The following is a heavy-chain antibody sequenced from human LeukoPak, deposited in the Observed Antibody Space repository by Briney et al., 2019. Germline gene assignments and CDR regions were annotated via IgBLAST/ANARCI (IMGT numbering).Heavy chain of an antibody. V-gene: IGHV4-34*01. CDR1: GGSFSGYY. J-gene: IGHJ4*02. D-gene: IGHD3-16*02. Sequence: SETLSLTCAVYGGSFSGYYWSWIRQPPGKGLEWIGEINHSGSTNYNPSLKSRVTISVDTSKNQFSLKLSSVTAADTAVYYCARGHGQNYDYVWGSYRYYYFDYWGQGTPVTVSS. CDR3: ARGHGQNYDYVWGSYRYYYFDY. CDR2: INHSGST.